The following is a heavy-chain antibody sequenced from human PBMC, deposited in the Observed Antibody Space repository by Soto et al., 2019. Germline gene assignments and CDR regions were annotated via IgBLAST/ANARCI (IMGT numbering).Heavy chain of an antibody. CDR1: GFTFSSYG. CDR3: ARTYSSSWSSWALFDL. Sequence: GGSLRLSCAASGFTFSSYGMHWVRQAPGKGLEWVAVISYDGSNKYYADSVKGRFTISRDNSKNTLYLQMNSLRAEDTAVYYCARTYSSSWSSWALFDLWGQGTLVTVSS. J-gene: IGHJ4*02. D-gene: IGHD6-13*01. V-gene: IGHV3-30*03. CDR2: ISYDGSNK.